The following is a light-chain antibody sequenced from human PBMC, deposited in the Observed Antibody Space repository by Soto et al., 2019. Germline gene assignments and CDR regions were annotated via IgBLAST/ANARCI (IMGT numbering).Light chain of an antibody. CDR3: CSYAGSSTLV. J-gene: IGLJ3*02. CDR1: SSDVGSYNL. Sequence: QSALTQPASVSGSPRQSITISCTGTSSDVGSYNLVSWYQQHPGKAPKLMIYEGSKRPSGVSNHFSGSKSGNTASLTISGLQAEDEADYYCCSYAGSSTLVFGAGTKLTVL. CDR2: EGS. V-gene: IGLV2-23*01.